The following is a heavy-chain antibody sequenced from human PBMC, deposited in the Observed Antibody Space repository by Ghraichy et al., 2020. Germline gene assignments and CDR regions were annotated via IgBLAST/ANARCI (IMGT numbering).Heavy chain of an antibody. D-gene: IGHD5-24*01. CDR3: ARADNLDY. Sequence: ASVKVSCKASGYTFTNYGISWVRQAPGQGLDWIGWISPYNGNTKYAQKFQGRVTMTTDTSTSTAYMELRSLKSDDTAMYYCARADNLDYWGQGTLVTVSS. CDR1: GYTFTNYG. J-gene: IGHJ4*02. V-gene: IGHV1-18*04. CDR2: ISPYNGNT.